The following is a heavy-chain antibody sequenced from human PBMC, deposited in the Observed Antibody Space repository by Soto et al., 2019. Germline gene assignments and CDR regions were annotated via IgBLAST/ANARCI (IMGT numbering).Heavy chain of an antibody. CDR1: GYSFTSSW. V-gene: IGHV5-51*07. D-gene: IGHD3-22*01. CDR2: IYPGDSDT. CDR3: ARHRTIVVVDY. Sequence: PGDALKISCEGSGYSFTSSWIGWVHQMPGKGLEWMGIIYPGDSDTRYSPSFQGQVTISADKSISTAYLQWSSLKASDTAMYYCARHRTIVVVDYWGQGTLVTVSS. J-gene: IGHJ4*02.